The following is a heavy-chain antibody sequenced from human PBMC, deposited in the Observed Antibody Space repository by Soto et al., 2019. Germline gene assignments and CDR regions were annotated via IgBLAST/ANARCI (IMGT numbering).Heavy chain of an antibody. D-gene: IGHD3-3*01. V-gene: IGHV3-30-3*01. CDR1: GFTFSSYA. CDR2: ISYDGSNK. J-gene: IGHJ4*02. CDR3: ARDAFFRLEWLFQFDY. Sequence: GGSLRLSCAASGFTFSSYAMHWVRQAPGKGLEWVAVISYDGSNKYYADSVKGRFTISRDNSKNTLYLQMNSLRAEDTAVYYCARDAFFRLEWLFQFDYWGQGTLVTVSS.